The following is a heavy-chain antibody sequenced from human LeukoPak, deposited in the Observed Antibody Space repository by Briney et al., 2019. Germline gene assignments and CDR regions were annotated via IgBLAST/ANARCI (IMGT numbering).Heavy chain of an antibody. CDR2: IYYRGST. Sequence: SETLSLTCTVSGGSISNYYWSWIRQPPGKGLEWIGYIYYRGSTNYNLSLKSRVTISVDTSKNQFSLKLSSVTAADTAVYYCARHTAEKYNWFDRWGQGTLVTVSS. CDR3: ARHTAEKYNWFDR. D-gene: IGHD5-24*01. V-gene: IGHV4-59*08. J-gene: IGHJ5*02. CDR1: GGSISNYY.